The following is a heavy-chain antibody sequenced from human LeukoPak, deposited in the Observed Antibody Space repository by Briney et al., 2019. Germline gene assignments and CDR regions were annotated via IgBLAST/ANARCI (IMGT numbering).Heavy chain of an antibody. CDR1: VGSICRYY. D-gene: IGHD2-15*01. J-gene: IGHJ3*02. V-gene: IGHV4-59*08. Sequence: PETLSLPCTVSVGSICRYYGNWIRQPPGEGVVWIGYMYYSRTTNYNPSLKSRVTISVYTSKNPISLKLCSLTAADTAVYYCARIVAPVPYAFDISGPGTTVTVSS. CDR3: ARIVAPVPYAFDI. CDR2: MYYSRTT.